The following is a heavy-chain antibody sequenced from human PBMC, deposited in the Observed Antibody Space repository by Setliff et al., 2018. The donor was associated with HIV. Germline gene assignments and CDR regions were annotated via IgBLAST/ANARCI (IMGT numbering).Heavy chain of an antibody. V-gene: IGHV4-34*01. CDR3: ARHSTGWYSTDF. D-gene: IGHD6-19*01. CDR2: IDHSGTF. J-gene: IGHJ4*02. CDR1: GGSFSGYY. Sequence: PSETLSLTCAVYGGSFSGYYWKWVRQPPGMGLEWIGEIDHSGTFNYNPSLKSRVTMSVDTSKNQFSLNLSSVTAADTAIYYCARHSTGWYSTDFWGQGTLVTV.